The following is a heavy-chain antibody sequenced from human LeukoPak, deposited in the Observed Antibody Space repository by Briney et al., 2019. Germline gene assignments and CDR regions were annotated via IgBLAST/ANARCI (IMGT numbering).Heavy chain of an antibody. D-gene: IGHD3-10*01. CDR3: ANIRPQVLLWFGELFPYYMDV. CDR1: GGTFSSYA. CDR2: IIPIFGTA. V-gene: IGHV1-69*13. Sequence: GGSVKVSCKASGGTFSSYAISWVRQAPGQGLEWMGGIIPIFGTANYAQKFPGRVTITADESTSTAYMELSSLRAEDTAVYYCANIRPQVLLWFGELFPYYMDVWGKGTTVTISS. J-gene: IGHJ6*03.